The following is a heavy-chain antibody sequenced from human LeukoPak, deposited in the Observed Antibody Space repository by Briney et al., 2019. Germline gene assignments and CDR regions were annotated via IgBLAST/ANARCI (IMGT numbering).Heavy chain of an antibody. CDR1: GGSISSYY. V-gene: IGHV4-59*01. Sequence: KSSETLSLICTASGGSISSYYWSWIRQPPGKGLEWIGYIYYSGSTNYNPSLKSRVTISVDTSKNQFSLKLSSVTAADTAVYYCVRVVALGAAGYYFDYWGQGSLVTVSS. CDR3: VRVVALGAAGYYFDY. CDR2: IYYSGST. J-gene: IGHJ4*02. D-gene: IGHD6-13*01.